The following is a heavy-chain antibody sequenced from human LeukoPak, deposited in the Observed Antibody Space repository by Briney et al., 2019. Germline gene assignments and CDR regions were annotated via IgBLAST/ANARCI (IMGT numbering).Heavy chain of an antibody. D-gene: IGHD6-13*01. CDR2: IRYDGSNK. J-gene: IGHJ4*02. CDR3: AKDSGSSWPDNLDY. CDR1: GFTFVNYG. Sequence: GGSLRLSCAASGFTFVNYGFHWVRQAPGKGLEWVAFIRYDGSNKYYADSVKGRFTISRDNSKNTLYLQMNSLRAEDTAVYYCAKDSGSSWPDNLDYWGQGTLVTVSS. V-gene: IGHV3-30*02.